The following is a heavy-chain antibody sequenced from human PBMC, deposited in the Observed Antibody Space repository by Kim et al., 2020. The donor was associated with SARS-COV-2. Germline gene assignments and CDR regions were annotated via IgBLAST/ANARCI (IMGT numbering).Heavy chain of an antibody. CDR3: AKDRYSGYDKVDY. CDR1: GFTFSSYG. Sequence: GSLRLSCAASGFTFSSYGMHWVRQAPGKGLEWVAVISYDGSNKYYADSVKGRFTISRDNSKNTLYLQMNSLRAEDTAVYYCAKDRYSGYDKVDYWGQGTLVTVSS. V-gene: IGHV3-30*18. CDR2: ISYDGSNK. D-gene: IGHD5-12*01. J-gene: IGHJ4*02.